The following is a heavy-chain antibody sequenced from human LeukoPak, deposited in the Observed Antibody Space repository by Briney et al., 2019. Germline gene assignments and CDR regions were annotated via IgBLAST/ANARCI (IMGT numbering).Heavy chain of an antibody. CDR2: ISAYNGNT. CDR3: ARGGYYDFFDP. D-gene: IGHD3-3*01. CDR1: GYTFTGYY. V-gene: IGHV1-18*04. Sequence: ASVKVSCKASGYTFTGYYMHWVRQAPGQGLEWMGWISAYNGNTNYAQKLQGRVTMTTDTSTSTAYMELRSLRSDDTAVYYCARGGYYDFFDPWGQGTLVTVSS. J-gene: IGHJ5*02.